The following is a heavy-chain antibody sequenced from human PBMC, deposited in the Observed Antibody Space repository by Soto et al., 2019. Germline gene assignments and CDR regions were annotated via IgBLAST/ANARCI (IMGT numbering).Heavy chain of an antibody. CDR3: ASILYGANAFDY. CDR2: ISYSGST. J-gene: IGHJ4*02. D-gene: IGHD4-17*01. Sequence: SETLSLTCSVSGGSVTSYYWTWIRQTPGRGLHFIGYISYSGSTSYNPSLRGRVTISTDTSKNQLSLKLSSVTAADTAIYYCASILYGANAFDYWGQGALVTVSS. V-gene: IGHV4-59*02. CDR1: GGSVTSYY.